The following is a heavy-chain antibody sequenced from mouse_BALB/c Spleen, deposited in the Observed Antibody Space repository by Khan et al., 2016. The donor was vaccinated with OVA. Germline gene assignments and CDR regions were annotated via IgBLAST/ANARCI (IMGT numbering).Heavy chain of an antibody. D-gene: IGHD2-10*01. V-gene: IGHV5-9*02. CDR3: SRQSYYGNPWFTY. Sequence: EVELVESGGGLVRPGGSLKLSCAASGFAFSSYDMSWVRQTPEKRLEWVATISTSGTYTYYLDSVKGRFTFSRDTARNTLYLQLNSLRSEDTALYYCSRQSYYGNPWFTYWGQGTLVTVSA. CDR1: GFAFSSYD. J-gene: IGHJ3*01. CDR2: ISTSGTYT.